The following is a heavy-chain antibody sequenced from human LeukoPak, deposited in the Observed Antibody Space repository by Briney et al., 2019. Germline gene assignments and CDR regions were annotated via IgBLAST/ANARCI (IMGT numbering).Heavy chain of an antibody. CDR3: ARVKYSRGNWFDP. V-gene: IGHV1-18*01. J-gene: IGHJ5*02. CDR1: GYNFPSYG. D-gene: IGHD6-6*01. Sequence: ASVKVSCKASGYNFPSYGINWVRQAPGQGLEWMGWIRPHTGETNSAQRFQDRVTMTTDTSTTTAYMELRSLRFDDTAVYYCARVKYSRGNWFDPWGQGTLVTVSS. CDR2: IRPHTGET.